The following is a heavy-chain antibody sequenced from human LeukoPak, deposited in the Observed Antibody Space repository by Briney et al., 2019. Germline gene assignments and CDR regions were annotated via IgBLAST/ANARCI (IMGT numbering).Heavy chain of an antibody. V-gene: IGHV5-10-1*01. J-gene: IGHJ2*01. CDR2: INPSDSYT. D-gene: IGHD6-19*01. CDR3: ARPIAVAGTWYFDL. CDR1: GYSFTSYW. Sequence: GESLRISFKGSGYSFTSYWISWVRRMPGKGLEWMGRINPSDSYTNYSPSFQGHVTISADKSISTAYLQWSSLKASDTAMYYCARPIAVAGTWYFDLWGRGTLVTVSS.